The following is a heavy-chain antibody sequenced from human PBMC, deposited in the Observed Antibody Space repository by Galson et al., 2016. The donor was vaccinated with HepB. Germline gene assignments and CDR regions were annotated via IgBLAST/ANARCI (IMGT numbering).Heavy chain of an antibody. D-gene: IGHD3-16*01. CDR3: VRDVWTGDGNRNYWYFDL. CDR1: GFTFSDHY. J-gene: IGHJ2*01. Sequence: SLRLSCAGSGFTFSDHYMNWIRQAPGKGXXXLSXXXLTXIYTXXXDSVXGRFIISRDNSKNSLFLQMNNLQVEDTAIYYRVRDVWTGDGNRNYWYFDLWGRGTLVTVSS. V-gene: IGHV3-11*05. CDR2: XXLTXIYT.